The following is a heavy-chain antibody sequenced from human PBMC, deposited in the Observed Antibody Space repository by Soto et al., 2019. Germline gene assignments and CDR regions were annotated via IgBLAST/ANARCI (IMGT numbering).Heavy chain of an antibody. CDR2: IWYDGSSK. D-gene: IGHD6-19*01. Sequence: QVQLVESGGGVVQPGRSLRLSCAASGFTFSSYGMHWVRQAPGKGLEWVAVIWYDGSSKYYADSVKGRFTISRDNSKNTLYLQMNSLRAEDTAVYYCARGIHSSGWWGSYYYGMDVWGQGTTVTVSS. CDR3: ARGIHSSGWWGSYYYGMDV. CDR1: GFTFSSYG. J-gene: IGHJ6*02. V-gene: IGHV3-33*01.